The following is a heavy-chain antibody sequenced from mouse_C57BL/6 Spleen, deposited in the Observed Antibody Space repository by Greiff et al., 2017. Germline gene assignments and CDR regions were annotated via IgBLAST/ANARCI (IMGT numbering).Heavy chain of an antibody. J-gene: IGHJ3*01. CDR1: GYTFTDYY. CDR2: INPNNGGT. V-gene: IGHV1-26*01. D-gene: IGHD1-1*01. Sequence: EVKLQQSGPELVKPGASVKISCKASGYTFTDYYMNWVKQSHGKSLEWIGDINPNNGGTSYNQKFKGKATLTVDKSSSTAYMEPRSLTSEDSAVYYCARDYGSSPFAYWGQGTLVTVSA. CDR3: ARDYGSSPFAY.